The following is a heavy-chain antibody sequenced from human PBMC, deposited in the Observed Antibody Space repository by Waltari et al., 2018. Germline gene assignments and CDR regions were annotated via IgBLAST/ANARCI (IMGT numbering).Heavy chain of an antibody. CDR2: MNNGHGRNT. CDR1: GSIFSTYW. Sequence: EVQLVESGGGLVQPGGSLRLSCAASGSIFSTYWMHWAGQVRVKGLGCVSRMNNGHGRNTGSADSVKDLLTISRDNAKNTMSLQMNSLRAEETGVYYCARDHYYSKDVWGTGTTVTVSS. CDR3: ARDHYYSKDV. J-gene: IGHJ6*04. V-gene: IGHV3-74*01.